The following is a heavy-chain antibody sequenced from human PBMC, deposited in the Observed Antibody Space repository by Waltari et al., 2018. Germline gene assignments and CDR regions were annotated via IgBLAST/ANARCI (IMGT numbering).Heavy chain of an antibody. CDR2: INPNSGGT. Sequence: QVQLVQSGAEVKKPGASVKVSCKASGYTFTGYYMHWVRQAPGQGLEWMGRINPNSGGTNYAQKFQGRVTMTRDTSISTAYMELSRLRSDDTAVYYCARVPLYYYDSSGYFFDNWGQGTLVTVSS. J-gene: IGHJ4*02. CDR1: GYTFTGYY. V-gene: IGHV1-2*06. CDR3: ARVPLYYYDSSGYFFDN. D-gene: IGHD3-22*01.